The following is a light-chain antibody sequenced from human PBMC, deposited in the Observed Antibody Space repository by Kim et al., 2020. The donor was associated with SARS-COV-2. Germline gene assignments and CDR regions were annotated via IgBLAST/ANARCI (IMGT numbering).Light chain of an antibody. J-gene: IGKJ2*02. CDR3: QQYDSLPRT. CDR2: DAS. CDR1: QDISNF. V-gene: IGKV1-33*01. Sequence: SAYVGDRVTITCQASQDISNFLNWYQQKPGKAPRLLIYDASTLETGVPSRFSGSGSGTDFTVTISSLHPDDIATYYCQQYDSLPRTFGQGTKLEI.